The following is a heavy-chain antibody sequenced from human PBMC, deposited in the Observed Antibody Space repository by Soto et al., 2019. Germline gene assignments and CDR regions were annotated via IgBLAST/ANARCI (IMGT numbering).Heavy chain of an antibody. J-gene: IGHJ6*02. CDR3: EHKGGRGAGMDV. CDR1: GFSLSTSEVG. CDR2: MYWDGDK. V-gene: IGHV2-5*02. Sequence: QITLKESGPTLVNPTQTLTLTCIFSGFSLSTSEVGVTWIRQSPGKALEWLALMYWDGDKRYSPFLKSRLTISKDTYKRQVVLTMTDMDPVDTGTYYCEHKGGRGAGMDVWGQGTTVTVSS. D-gene: IGHD2-15*01.